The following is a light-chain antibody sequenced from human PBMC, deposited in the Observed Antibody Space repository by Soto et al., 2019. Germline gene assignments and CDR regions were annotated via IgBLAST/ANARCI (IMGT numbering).Light chain of an antibody. J-gene: IGKJ2*03. Sequence: ETVMTQSPGTLSVSPGETVTVSCRASQSISSNLAWYQQKPGQPPRLLIYATSIRATGIPARFSGSGSGTDFTLTISSLQFKDFAVYYCKKYNNLYSFGQGTKVDIK. CDR2: ATS. CDR1: QSISSN. V-gene: IGKV3-15*01. CDR3: KKYNNLYS.